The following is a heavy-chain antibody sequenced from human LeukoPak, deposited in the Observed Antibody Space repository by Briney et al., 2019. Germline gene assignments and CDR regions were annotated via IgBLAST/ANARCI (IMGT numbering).Heavy chain of an antibody. V-gene: IGHV4-39*07. CDR1: GGSISSSSYY. J-gene: IGHJ4*02. CDR2: INHSETT. D-gene: IGHD1-26*01. Sequence: KPSETLSLTCTVSGGSISSSSYYWGWIRQPPGKGLEWIGEINHSETTNYNPSLKSRVTISVDTSRNQFSLKLSSVTAADTAVYYCARGPSRIVGASHFFDYWGQGTLVTVSS. CDR3: ARGPSRIVGASHFFDY.